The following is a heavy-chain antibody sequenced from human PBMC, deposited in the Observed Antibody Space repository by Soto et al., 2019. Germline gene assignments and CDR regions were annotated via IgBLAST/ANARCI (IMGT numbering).Heavy chain of an antibody. J-gene: IGHJ4*02. Sequence: ASVKVSCKASGGTFSSYAISWVRQAPGQGLEWMGGIIPIFGTANYAQKFQGRVTITADESTSTAYMELSSLRSEDTAVYYCASGPSPIVGATWNFWLRFDYWGQGTLVTVSS. CDR1: GGTFSSYA. D-gene: IGHD1-26*01. CDR2: IIPIFGTA. CDR3: ASGPSPIVGATWNFWLRFDY. V-gene: IGHV1-69*13.